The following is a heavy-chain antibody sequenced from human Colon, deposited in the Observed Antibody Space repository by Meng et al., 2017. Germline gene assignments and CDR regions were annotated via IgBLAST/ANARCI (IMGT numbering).Heavy chain of an antibody. D-gene: IGHD6-19*01. J-gene: IGHJ4*02. CDR3: AKDVDNSGLLGLGY. CDR2: ISWNSGGI. V-gene: IGHV3-9*01. CDR1: GFTFDDYA. Sequence: GGSLRLSCAVSGFTFDDYAIHWVRQAPGKGLEWVSGISWNSGGIGYADSVKGRFTISRDNAKNSLYLQMNSLRAEDTALYYCAKDVDNSGLLGLGYWGQGTQVTVSS.